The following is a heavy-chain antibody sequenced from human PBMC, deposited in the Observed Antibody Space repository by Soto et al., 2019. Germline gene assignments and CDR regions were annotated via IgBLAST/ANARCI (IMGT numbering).Heavy chain of an antibody. Sequence: SETLSLTCTVSGGSISSGDYYWSWIPQSPGKGLEWIGYISYSGSTNYNPSLKSRVTISVDTSKNQFSLKLSSVTAADTAVYYCARGNDYGDYFLFDPWGQGTLVTVSS. J-gene: IGHJ5*02. D-gene: IGHD4-17*01. CDR2: ISYSGST. V-gene: IGHV4-30-4*01. CDR3: ARGNDYGDYFLFDP. CDR1: GGSISSGDYY.